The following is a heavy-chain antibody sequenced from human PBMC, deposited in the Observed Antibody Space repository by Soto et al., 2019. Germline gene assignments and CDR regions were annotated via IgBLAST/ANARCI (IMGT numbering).Heavy chain of an antibody. Sequence: SETLTLTCTVSGGSISSYYWSWIRQPPGKGLEWIGYIYYSGSTNYNPSLKSRVTISVDTSKNQFSLKLSSVTAADTAVYYCARVDSGYYPAYYYYYMDVWGKGTTVTVSS. CDR3: ARVDSGYYPAYYYYYMDV. CDR2: IYYSGST. D-gene: IGHD3-22*01. J-gene: IGHJ6*03. V-gene: IGHV4-59*01. CDR1: GGSISSYY.